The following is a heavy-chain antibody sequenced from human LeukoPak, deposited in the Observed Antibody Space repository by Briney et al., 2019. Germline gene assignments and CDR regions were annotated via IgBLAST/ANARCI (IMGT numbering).Heavy chain of an antibody. D-gene: IGHD6-13*01. V-gene: IGHV3-23*01. CDR3: ATDPAIVAAGDLDC. CDR2: ISGSGSST. J-gene: IGHJ4*02. Sequence: GGSLRLSCAASGFTFSTYAMSWVRQAPGKGLEWVSAISGSGSSTFYADSVKGRFTISRDNSKNTLYLQMNSLRAEDTAVYYCATDPAIVAAGDLDCWGQGTLVTVSS. CDR1: GFTFSTYA.